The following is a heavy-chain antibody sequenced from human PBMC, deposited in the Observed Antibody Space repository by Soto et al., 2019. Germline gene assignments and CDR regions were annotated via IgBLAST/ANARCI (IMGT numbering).Heavy chain of an antibody. CDR2: ISYDGSNK. D-gene: IGHD6-19*01. CDR3: ARDEYFSGWSYYYYYRMDV. V-gene: IGHV3-30-3*01. J-gene: IGHJ6*02. Sequence: QVQLVESGGGVVQPGRSLRLSCAASGFTFSSYAMHWVRQAPGKGLEWVAVISYDGSNKYYADSVKGRFTISRDNSKNTLYLQMNRLRAEDTAVHYCARDEYFSGWSYYYYYRMDVWGQGTTVTVSS. CDR1: GFTFSSYA.